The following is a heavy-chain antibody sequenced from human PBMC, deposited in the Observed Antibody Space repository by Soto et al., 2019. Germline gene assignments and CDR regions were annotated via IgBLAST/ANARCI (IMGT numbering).Heavy chain of an antibody. Sequence: ASVKVSCKVSGSRFSDYVISWVRQAPGHGLEWLGRIIPIFNSTKYAQNFQGRVTITADKSTSTASLELSSLRSDDTAVYYCAREGRGKKAGYNGLVSLGYWGQGTLVTVSS. CDR1: GSRFSDYV. D-gene: IGHD2-2*02. J-gene: IGHJ4*02. V-gene: IGHV1-69*06. CDR2: IIPIFNST. CDR3: AREGRGKKAGYNGLVSLGY.